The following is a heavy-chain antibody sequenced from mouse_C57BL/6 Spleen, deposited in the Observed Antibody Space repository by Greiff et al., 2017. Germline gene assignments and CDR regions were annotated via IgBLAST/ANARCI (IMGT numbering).Heavy chain of an antibody. CDR3: TVYYGNLDY. J-gene: IGHJ2*01. V-gene: IGHV1-15*01. CDR2: IDPKTGGT. CDR1: GYTFTDYE. D-gene: IGHD2-1*01. Sequence: VQLQQSGAELVRPGASVTLSCKASGYTFTDYEMHWVKQTPVHGLEWIGAIDPKTGGTAYNQKFKGKAILTADKSSSTAYMELRSLTSEDSAVYYCTVYYGNLDYWGQGTTLTVSS.